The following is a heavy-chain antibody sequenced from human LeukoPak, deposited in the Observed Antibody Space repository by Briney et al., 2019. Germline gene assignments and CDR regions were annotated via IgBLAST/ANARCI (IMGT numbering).Heavy chain of an antibody. CDR2: INQDGSET. Sequence: GGSLRLSCAASGFSFNTYWMTWVRQPPGKGPGWVANINQDGSETHSADSVKGRFTISRDNAKNSLYLRMNSLRGDDTAVYYCARDAGGFDYWGQGALVTVSS. D-gene: IGHD3-16*01. CDR1: GFSFNTYW. CDR3: ARDAGGFDY. V-gene: IGHV3-7*04. J-gene: IGHJ4*02.